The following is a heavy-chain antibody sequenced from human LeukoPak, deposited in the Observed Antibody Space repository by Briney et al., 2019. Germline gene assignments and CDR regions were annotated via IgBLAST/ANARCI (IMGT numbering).Heavy chain of an antibody. Sequence: GGSLRLSCAAAGFTFSSYGMHWVRQAPGKGLKWVAVIWYDGSNKYCADSVKGRFTISRANSKNTLYLQMNSLRAEDTAVYYCAYGDHLGPFDYWGQGTLVTVSS. D-gene: IGHD4-17*01. CDR2: IWYDGSNK. CDR1: GFTFSSYG. CDR3: AYGDHLGPFDY. V-gene: IGHV3-33*01. J-gene: IGHJ4*02.